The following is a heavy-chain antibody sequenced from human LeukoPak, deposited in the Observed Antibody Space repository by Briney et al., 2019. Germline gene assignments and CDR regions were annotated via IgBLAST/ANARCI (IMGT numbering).Heavy chain of an antibody. D-gene: IGHD1-26*01. J-gene: IGHJ5*02. CDR2: IDKKDKGYATAT. CDR3: TRDSGTYNWFDP. V-gene: IGHV3-73*01. Sequence: GGSLRLSCAASGFTFSGSAIHWVRQSSGKGLEWVGQIDKKDKGYATATAYAASVKGRFTISRDDSINTAYLQVKSLKTEDTALYYCTRDSGTYNWFDPWGQGTLVTVSS. CDR1: GFTFSGSA.